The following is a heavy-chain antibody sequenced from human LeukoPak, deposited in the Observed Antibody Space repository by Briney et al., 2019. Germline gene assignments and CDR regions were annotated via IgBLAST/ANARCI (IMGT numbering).Heavy chain of an antibody. CDR3: AKDSLGSYPRGVFDL. J-gene: IGHJ3*01. V-gene: IGHV3-74*01. CDR1: GFTFRSYW. Sequence: PGGSLRLSCAASGFTFRSYWMHWVRQAPGKGLVWVSQINTDGSSTNYADSVKGRFTISRDNSKNTLYLQMNSLRAEDTAIYYCAKDSLGSYPRGVFDLWGQGTMVTVSS. CDR2: INTDGSST. D-gene: IGHD1-26*01.